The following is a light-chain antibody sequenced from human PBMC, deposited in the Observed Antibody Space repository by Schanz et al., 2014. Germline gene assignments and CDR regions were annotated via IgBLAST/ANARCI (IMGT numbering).Light chain of an antibody. Sequence: QSALTQPASVSGSPGQSITISCTATTNYGGSYNLVSWYQQSPGKAPQLMIYEGIKRPSGVSDRFSGSKSGNTASLTISGLQAEDEADYYCSAYTSSDSGVFGGGTKLTVL. CDR3: SAYTSSDSGV. V-gene: IGLV2-14*02. J-gene: IGLJ3*02. CDR2: EGI. CDR1: TNYGGSYNL.